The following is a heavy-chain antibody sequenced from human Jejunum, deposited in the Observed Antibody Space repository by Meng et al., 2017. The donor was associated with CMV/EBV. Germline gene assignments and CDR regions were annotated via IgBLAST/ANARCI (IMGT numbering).Heavy chain of an antibody. CDR1: GFPVCDYA. V-gene: IGHV3-49*04. D-gene: IGHD1-1*01. J-gene: IGHJ4*02. Sequence: SGFPVCDYAMHWVRQAPGKWLEWVGFIRSKAYGGTIESAASVKGRFTISRDDSKSTAYLQMNSLKTEDTAVYYCRRGNWNDDFDYWGQGTLVTVSS. CDR2: IRSKAYGGTI. CDR3: RRGNWNDDFDY.